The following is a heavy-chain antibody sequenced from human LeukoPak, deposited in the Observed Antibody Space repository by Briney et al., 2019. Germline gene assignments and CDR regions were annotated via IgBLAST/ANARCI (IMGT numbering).Heavy chain of an antibody. CDR1: GYTFTGYY. J-gene: IGHJ4*02. CDR3: ARGESDY. D-gene: IGHD3-10*01. V-gene: IGHV1-8*02. Sequence: GASVKVSCKASGYTFTGYYMHWVRQAPGQGLEWMGWMNPNSGNTGYAQKFQGRVTMTRNTSISTAYMELSSLRSEDTAVYYSARGESDYWGQGTLVTVSS. CDR2: MNPNSGNT.